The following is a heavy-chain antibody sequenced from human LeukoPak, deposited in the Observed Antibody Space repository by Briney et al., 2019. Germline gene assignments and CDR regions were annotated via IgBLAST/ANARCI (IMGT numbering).Heavy chain of an antibody. V-gene: IGHV3-48*01. CDR1: GFTFSSYS. Sequence: GGSLRLSCAASGFTFSSYSMNWVRQAPGKGLEWVSYISSSSSTIYYADSVKGRFTISRDNVKNSLYLQMNSLRAEDTAVYYCARMSPFDPWGQGTLVTVSS. D-gene: IGHD5/OR15-5a*01. CDR2: ISSSSSTI. J-gene: IGHJ5*02. CDR3: ARMSPFDP.